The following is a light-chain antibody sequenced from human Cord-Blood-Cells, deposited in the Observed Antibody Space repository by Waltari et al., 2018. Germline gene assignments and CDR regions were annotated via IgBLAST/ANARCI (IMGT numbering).Light chain of an antibody. J-gene: IGKJ3*01. CDR2: AAS. CDR1: QSISSY. Sequence: DIQITQSPSSLSASVGDRVTITCRASQSISSYLNWYQQQPGKAPKLLIYAASSLQSGVPSRFSGSGSGTEFTLTISSLQPEDFATYYCQQSYSTPIFTFGPGTKVDIK. CDR3: QQSYSTPIFT. V-gene: IGKV1-39*01.